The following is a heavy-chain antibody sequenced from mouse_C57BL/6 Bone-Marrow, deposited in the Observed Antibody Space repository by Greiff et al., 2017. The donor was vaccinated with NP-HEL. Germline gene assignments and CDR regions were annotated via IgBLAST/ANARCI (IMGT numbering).Heavy chain of an antibody. Sequence: QVHVKQSGAELVRPGTSVKMSCKASGYTFTNYWIGWVKQRPGHGLEWIGDIYPGGGYTNYNEKFKGKATLTADKSSSTAYMQFSSLTSEDSAIYYCASGYYGYFDVWGTGTTVTVSS. J-gene: IGHJ1*03. CDR3: ASGYYGYFDV. V-gene: IGHV1-63*01. CDR1: GYTFTNYW. CDR2: IYPGGGYT. D-gene: IGHD1-1*02.